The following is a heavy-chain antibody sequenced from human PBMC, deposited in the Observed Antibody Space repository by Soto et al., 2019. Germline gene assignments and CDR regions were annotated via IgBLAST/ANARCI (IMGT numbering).Heavy chain of an antibody. CDR3: ARQTRIAVAGTYYFDY. V-gene: IGHV5-10-1*01. J-gene: IGHJ4*02. CDR2: IDPSDSYT. CDR1: GYSFTSYW. D-gene: IGHD6-19*01. Sequence: PGDSLKISCKGSGYSFTSYWISWVRQMPGKGLEWMGRIDPSDSYTNYSPSFQGHVTISADKSISTAYLQWSSLKASDTAMYYCARQTRIAVAGTYYFDYWGQGTLVTVSS.